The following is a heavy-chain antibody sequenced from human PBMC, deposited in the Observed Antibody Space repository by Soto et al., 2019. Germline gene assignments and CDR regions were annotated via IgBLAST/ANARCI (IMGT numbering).Heavy chain of an antibody. V-gene: IGHV3-7*03. CDR2: VKQDGSEQ. Sequence: EVQLVESGGGLVQPGGSLRLSCSASGFIFSSYWMTWVRHAPGKGLEWVANVKQDGSEQHYVDSVKGRFTISRDNVKNSLSLQMNSLRAEDTAVYYCVGGSGWVMDYWGQGTLVTVSS. D-gene: IGHD6-19*01. CDR1: GFIFSSYW. CDR3: VGGSGWVMDY. J-gene: IGHJ4*02.